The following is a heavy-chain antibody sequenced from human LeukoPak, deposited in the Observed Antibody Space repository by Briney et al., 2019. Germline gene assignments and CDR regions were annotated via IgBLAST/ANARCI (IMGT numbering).Heavy chain of an antibody. CDR2: MYYSGTA. D-gene: IGHD2-21*01. CDR1: GGSISNY. J-gene: IGHJ2*01. Sequence: SETLTLTCSVSGGSISNYWSWIRQPPGKGLEWIGYMYYSGTANDNPSLKSRATISVDTSKKQFSLKLSSVTAADTAVYYCARRTGDEYFDLWGRGTLVVVSS. V-gene: IGHV4-59*08. CDR3: ARRTGDEYFDL.